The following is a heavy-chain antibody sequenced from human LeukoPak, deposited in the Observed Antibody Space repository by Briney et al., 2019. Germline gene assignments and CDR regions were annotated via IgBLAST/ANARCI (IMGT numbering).Heavy chain of an antibody. D-gene: IGHD1-26*01. CDR3: ARHQLSVGSDY. J-gene: IGHJ4*02. Sequence: PSETLTLSCTASGCSISSSSYYWGWLPQPPGKELQWIGTIYYSVSTYYNPSLKSLATISVDTSKNQFSLKLSPVTAAATAVYSGARHQLSVGSDYWGQGKPVTVSS. CDR1: GCSISSSSYY. V-gene: IGHV4-39*01. CDR2: IYYSVST.